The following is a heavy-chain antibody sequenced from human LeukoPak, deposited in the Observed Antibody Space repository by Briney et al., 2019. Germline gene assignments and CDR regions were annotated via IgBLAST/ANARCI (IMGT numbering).Heavy chain of an antibody. CDR2: ISSSGSTI. Sequence: GGSLRLSCAASGFTFSSYEMNWVRQAAGKGLEWISYISSSGSTIFYSDSVKGRFTISRDNAKNSLHLQMNSLTAEDTAVYYCARGGGRGDYNEMYYFDYWGQGTLVTVSS. CDR3: ARGGGRGDYNEMYYFDY. CDR1: GFTFSSYE. D-gene: IGHD3-22*01. J-gene: IGHJ4*02. V-gene: IGHV3-48*03.